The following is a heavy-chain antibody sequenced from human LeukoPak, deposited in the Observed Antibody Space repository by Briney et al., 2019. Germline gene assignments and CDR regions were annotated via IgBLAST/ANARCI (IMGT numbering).Heavy chain of an antibody. CDR3: ARGRRQRTPYWFDP. Sequence: ASVKVSCKASGYTFTSYDINWVRQATGQGLEWMGWMNPNSGNTGYAQKFQGRVTMTRNTSISTAYMELSSLRSEDTAVYYCARGRRQRTPYWFDPWGQGTLVTVSS. CDR1: GYTFTSYD. J-gene: IGHJ5*02. V-gene: IGHV1-8*01. CDR2: MNPNSGNT.